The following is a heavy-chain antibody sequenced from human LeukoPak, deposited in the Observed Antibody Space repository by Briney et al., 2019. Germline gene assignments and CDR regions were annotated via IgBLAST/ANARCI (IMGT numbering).Heavy chain of an antibody. CDR3: VRQGGSYWSHFDY. J-gene: IGHJ4*02. V-gene: IGHV5-51*01. CDR2: VYPGDSDT. Sequence: GESLKISCKGSGYSFTSWWIGWVRQMPGKGLEWMGIVYPGDSDTRYSPSLQGQVTISADKSISTAYLQWSSLKASDTAMYYCVRQGGSYWSHFDYWGQGTLVTVSS. CDR1: GYSFTSWW. D-gene: IGHD1-26*01.